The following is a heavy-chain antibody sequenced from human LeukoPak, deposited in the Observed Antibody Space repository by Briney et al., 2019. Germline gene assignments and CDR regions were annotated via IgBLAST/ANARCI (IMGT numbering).Heavy chain of an antibody. J-gene: IGHJ4*02. D-gene: IGHD1-1*01. V-gene: IGHV3-48*03. CDR3: ARGRYRWNDGSCFDY. CDR2: ISSSGNTI. Sequence: LTGGSLRLSCAASRFTFSNYEMHWVRQAPGKGLEWLSYISSSGNTIYYADSVKGRFTISRDNSKNSLYLQMNSLRAEDTAVYYCARGRYRWNDGSCFDYWGQGTPVTVSS. CDR1: RFTFSNYE.